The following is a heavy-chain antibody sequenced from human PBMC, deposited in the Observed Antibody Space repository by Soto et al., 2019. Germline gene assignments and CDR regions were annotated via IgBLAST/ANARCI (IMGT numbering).Heavy chain of an antibody. Sequence: EVQLVESGGGLVRPGGSLRLSCAASGLAFRSFLMSWVRQAPGGGLEWVANIIQDGGEKYYSDSGRDRFTISRDNDANSRLLHMNSLGDEDTAVYYCATFQDDEWESDRHRYLSQGTPSTVSS. CDR3: ATFQDDEWESDRHRY. CDR1: GLAFRSFL. D-gene: IGHD3-16*02. J-gene: IGHJ4*02. CDR2: IIQDGGEK. V-gene: IGHV3-7*01.